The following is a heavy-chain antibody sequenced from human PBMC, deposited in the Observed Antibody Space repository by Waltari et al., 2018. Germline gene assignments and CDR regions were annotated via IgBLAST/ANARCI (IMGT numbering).Heavy chain of an antibody. Sequence: QVQLVESGGGLVKPGGSLGLSCAASGFTFSDSYMSWIRQAPGKGLEWLSYISDSGSSPYYADSVKGRFTLSRDNAKNSVYLQMNSLRVEDTAVYYCARSVRSPGDWGQGTLVTVSS. J-gene: IGHJ4*02. CDR2: ISDSGSSP. V-gene: IGHV3-11*01. D-gene: IGHD3-10*02. CDR3: ARSVRSPGD. CDR1: GFTFSDSY.